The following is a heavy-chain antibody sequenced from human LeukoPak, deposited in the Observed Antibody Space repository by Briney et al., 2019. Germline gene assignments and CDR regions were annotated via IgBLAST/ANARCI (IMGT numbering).Heavy chain of an antibody. CDR2: IYSGGNT. V-gene: IGHV3-53*01. Sequence: GGSLRLSCTVSGFTLSINSMSWVRQAPGKGLEWVSFIYSGGNTHYSDSVKGRFTISRDNSQNTLYLQMNSLRAEDTAVYYCARRAGEYSHPYDYGGQGTLVTVSS. CDR3: ARRAGEYSHPYDY. J-gene: IGHJ4*02. D-gene: IGHD4-17*01. CDR1: GFTLSINS.